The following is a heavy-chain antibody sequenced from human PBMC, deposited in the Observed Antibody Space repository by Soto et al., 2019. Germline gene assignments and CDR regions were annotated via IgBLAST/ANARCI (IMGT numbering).Heavy chain of an antibody. J-gene: IGHJ5*02. Sequence: QVQLVQSGAEVKKPGSSVKVSCKASGGTFSSYTISWVRQAPGQGLEWMGRILPILGIANYAQKFQGRVTITADKSTSTAYMELSSLRSEDTAVYYCARSISIAEAGNWFDPWGQGTLVTVSS. CDR1: GGTFSSYT. V-gene: IGHV1-69*02. CDR2: ILPILGIA. D-gene: IGHD6-13*01. CDR3: ARSISIAEAGNWFDP.